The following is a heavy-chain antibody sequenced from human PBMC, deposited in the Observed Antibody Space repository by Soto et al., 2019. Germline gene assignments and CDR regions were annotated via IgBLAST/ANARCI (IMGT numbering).Heavy chain of an antibody. J-gene: IGHJ4*02. CDR1: GYTFTSYG. D-gene: IGHD4-17*01. V-gene: IGHV1-46*01. CDR2: INPSGGST. CDR3: ARVLSTVDYVVNY. Sequence: GASVKVSCKASGYTFTSYGIIWVRQAPGQGLEWMGIINPSGGSTSYAQKFQGRVTMTRDTSTSTVYMELSSLRSEDTAVYYCARVLSTVDYVVNYWGQGTLVTVSS.